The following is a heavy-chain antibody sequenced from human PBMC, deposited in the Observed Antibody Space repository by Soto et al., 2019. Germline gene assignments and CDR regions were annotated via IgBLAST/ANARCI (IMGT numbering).Heavy chain of an antibody. D-gene: IGHD3-16*01. CDR3: ARRYGWAFDI. J-gene: IGHJ3*02. CDR2: IYYSGST. CDR1: GGSISSYY. Sequence: SETLSLTCTVSGGSISSYYWSWIRQPPGKGLEWIGYIYYSGSTNYNPSLKSRVTISVDTSKNQFSLKLSSVTAADTSVYYCARRYGWAFDICGQGTMATVSS. V-gene: IGHV4-59*08.